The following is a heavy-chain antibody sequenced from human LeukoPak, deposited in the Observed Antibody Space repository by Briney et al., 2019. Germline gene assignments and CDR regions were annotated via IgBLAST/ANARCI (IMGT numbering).Heavy chain of an antibody. CDR1: GFTFSSYA. CDR3: AKFHYDFWSGYYISPDAFDI. V-gene: IGHV3-23*01. CDR2: ISGSGGST. J-gene: IGHJ3*02. Sequence: GSLRLSCAASGFTFSSYAMSWVRQAPGKGLEWVSAISGSGGSTYYADSVKGRFTISRDNSKTTLSLQMNSLRAEATAVYYCAKFHYDFWSGYYISPDAFDIWGQGTMVTVSS. D-gene: IGHD3-3*01.